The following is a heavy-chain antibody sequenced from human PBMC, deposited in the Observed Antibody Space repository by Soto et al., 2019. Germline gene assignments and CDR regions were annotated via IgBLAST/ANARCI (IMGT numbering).Heavy chain of an antibody. CDR2: IKSKTDGGTT. CDR3: ARDLVRFAGQLVHGMDV. V-gene: IGHV3-15*01. CDR1: GFTFSNAW. J-gene: IGHJ6*02. Sequence: PGGSLRLSCAASGFTFSNAWMSWVRQAPGKGLEWVGRIKSKTDGGTTDYAAPVKGRFTISRDDSKNTLYLQMNSLRAEDTAVYYCARDLVRFAGQLVHGMDVWGQGTTVTVSS. D-gene: IGHD6-6*01.